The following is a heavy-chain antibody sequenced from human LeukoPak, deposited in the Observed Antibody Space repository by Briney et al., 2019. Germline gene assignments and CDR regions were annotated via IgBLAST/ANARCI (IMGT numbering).Heavy chain of an antibody. J-gene: IGHJ4*02. D-gene: IGHD1-1*01. CDR3: ARDRGTGTPDY. Sequence: SVKVSCKASGGTFSSYAISWVRQAPGQGLEWMGRIIPIFGIANYAQKFQGRVTITADKSTSTAYMELSSLRSEDTAVYYCARDRGTGTPDYWGQGTLVTVSS. V-gene: IGHV1-69*04. CDR1: GGTFSSYA. CDR2: IIPIFGIA.